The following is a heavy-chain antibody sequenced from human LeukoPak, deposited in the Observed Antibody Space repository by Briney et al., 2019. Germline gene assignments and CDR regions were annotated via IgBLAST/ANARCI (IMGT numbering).Heavy chain of an antibody. D-gene: IGHD2-2*01. CDR3: AKDLLARAYQLLGAFDI. CDR2: ISYDGSNK. V-gene: IGHV3-30*18. J-gene: IGHJ3*02. CDR1: GFTFSSYG. Sequence: PGRSLRPSCAASGFTFSSYGMYWVRQAPGKGLEWVAVISYDGSNKYYVDSVKGRFTISRDNSKNTLYLQMNSLRAEDTAVYHCAKDLLARAYQLLGAFDIWGQGTMVTVSS.